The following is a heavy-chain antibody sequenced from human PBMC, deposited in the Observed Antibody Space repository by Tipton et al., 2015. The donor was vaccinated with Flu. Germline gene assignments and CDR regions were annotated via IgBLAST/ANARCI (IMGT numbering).Heavy chain of an antibody. D-gene: IGHD3-16*01. J-gene: IGHJ5*02. Sequence: QLVQSGGGLVKPGGSLRLSCVASGFTFSLALMSWVRQAPGKGLEWVAHTNQDGSEEAYVESVKGRFTISRDNARNSLYLQMNSLRAEDTAVYHCARFAGGPWGQGTLVTVSS. CDR3: ARFAGGP. CDR2: TNQDGSEE. CDR1: GFTFSLAL. V-gene: IGHV3-7*01.